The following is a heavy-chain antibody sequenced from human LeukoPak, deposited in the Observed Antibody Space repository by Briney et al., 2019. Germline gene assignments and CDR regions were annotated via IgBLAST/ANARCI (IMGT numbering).Heavy chain of an antibody. CDR2: INPSGGST. D-gene: IGHD4-11*01. CDR1: GYTFTSYY. J-gene: IGHJ6*03. V-gene: IGHV1-46*01. Sequence: ASVKVSCKASGYTFTSYYMHWVRQALGQGLEWMGIINPSGGSTSYAQKFQGRVTMTRDMSTSTVYMELGSLRSEDTAVYYCASKPTDYKDYYYYYMDVWGKGTTVTVSS. CDR3: ASKPTDYKDYYYYYMDV.